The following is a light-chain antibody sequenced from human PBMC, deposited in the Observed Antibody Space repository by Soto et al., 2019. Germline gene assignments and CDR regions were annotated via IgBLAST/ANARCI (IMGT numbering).Light chain of an antibody. CDR1: QTVSSNY. Sequence: EIVLTQSPGTPSLSPGERATLSCRASQTVSSNYLAWYQQKPGQAPRHLIYGASSRATGIPDRFSGSGSGTDFTLTISRLEPEDFALYYCQQYGSSPRTFGQGTKVDIK. CDR2: GAS. CDR3: QQYGSSPRT. V-gene: IGKV3-20*01. J-gene: IGKJ1*01.